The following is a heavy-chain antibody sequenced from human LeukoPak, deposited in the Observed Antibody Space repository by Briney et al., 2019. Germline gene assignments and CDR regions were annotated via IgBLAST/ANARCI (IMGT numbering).Heavy chain of an antibody. CDR1: GYTFTSYY. Sequence: GASVKVSCKASGYTFTSYYMHWVRQAPGQGLEWMGIINPSGGSTSYAQKFQGRVTMTRDTSTSTVYTELSSLRSEDTAVYYCARGGDYYDSSGDYTDYFDYWGQGTLVTVSS. CDR3: ARGGDYYDSSGDYTDYFDY. D-gene: IGHD3-22*01. J-gene: IGHJ4*02. CDR2: INPSGGST. V-gene: IGHV1-46*01.